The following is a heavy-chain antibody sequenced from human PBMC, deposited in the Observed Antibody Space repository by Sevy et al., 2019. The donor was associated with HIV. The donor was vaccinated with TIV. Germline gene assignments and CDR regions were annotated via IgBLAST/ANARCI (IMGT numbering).Heavy chain of an antibody. CDR1: GFTFSNYA. V-gene: IGHV3-23*01. D-gene: IGHD6-19*01. CDR2: ISGSGSTT. J-gene: IGHJ4*02. Sequence: GGSLRLSCAASGFTFSNYAMNWVRQAPGKGLEWVSAISGSGSTTYYANSVKGRFTISRDNTKNTLYLQMSSLRAEDTAVYYCAKALTIEVAGGLFDCWGQGTLVTVSS. CDR3: AKALTIEVAGGLFDC.